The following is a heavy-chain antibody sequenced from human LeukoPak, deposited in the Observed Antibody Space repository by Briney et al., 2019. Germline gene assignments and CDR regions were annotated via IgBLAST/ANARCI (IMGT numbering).Heavy chain of an antibody. CDR3: VRDHDYGDYDY. J-gene: IGHJ4*02. CDR2: ISSSGAPI. V-gene: IGHV3-11*04. Sequence: GGSLRLSCAASGFTFIDYYMSWIRQAPGKGLEWVAYISSSGAPISYADAVKGRFTISRDNTKKSVYLQMNSLRVEDTAIYYCVRDHDYGDYDYWGQGIVVTVSS. CDR1: GFTFIDYY. D-gene: IGHD4-17*01.